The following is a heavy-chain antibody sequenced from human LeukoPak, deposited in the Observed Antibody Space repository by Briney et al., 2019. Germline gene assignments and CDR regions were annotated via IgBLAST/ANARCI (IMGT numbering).Heavy chain of an antibody. CDR3: AIDYYDSSGAGSL. CDR2: IYSGGST. Sequence: GGSLRLSCAASGFTVSSNYMSWVRQAPGKGLEWVSVIYSGGSTYYADSVKGRFTISRDNSKNTLYLQMNSLRAEDTAVYYCAIDYYDSSGAGSLWGQGTLVTVSS. CDR1: GFTVSSNY. J-gene: IGHJ4*02. V-gene: IGHV3-66*02. D-gene: IGHD3-22*01.